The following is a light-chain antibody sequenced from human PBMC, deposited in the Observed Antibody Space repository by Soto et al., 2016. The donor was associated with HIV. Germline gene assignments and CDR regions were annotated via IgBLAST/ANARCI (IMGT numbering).Light chain of an antibody. CDR1: QGDKNE. CDR3: LQDYAYQWT. J-gene: IGKJ1*01. V-gene: IGKV1-6*01. Sequence: AFQMTQSPPSLSASVGDTVTISCRASQGDKNELGWFQQKPGKAPKLLIYATSRLQSGVPSRFSGSGSDTNFSLTISGLQPEDFATYFCLQDYAYQWTFGQGTKVE. CDR2: ATS.